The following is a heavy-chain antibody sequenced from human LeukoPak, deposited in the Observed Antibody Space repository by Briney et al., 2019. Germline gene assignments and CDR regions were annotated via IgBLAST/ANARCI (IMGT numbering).Heavy chain of an antibody. CDR2: ISGSGGST. Sequence: PGGSLRLSCAAPGFTFSSYAMSWVRQAPGKGLEWVSAISGSGGSTYYADSVKGRFTISRDNSKNTLYLQMNSLRAEDTAVYYCARDRGYDRAPDYWGQGTLVTVSS. V-gene: IGHV3-23*01. J-gene: IGHJ4*02. D-gene: IGHD5-12*01. CDR3: ARDRGYDRAPDY. CDR1: GFTFSSYA.